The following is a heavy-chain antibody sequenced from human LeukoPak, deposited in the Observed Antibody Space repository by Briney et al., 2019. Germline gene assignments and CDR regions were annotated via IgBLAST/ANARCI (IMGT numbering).Heavy chain of an antibody. CDR2: INHSGST. V-gene: IGHV4-34*01. D-gene: IGHD2-21*01. J-gene: IGHJ4*02. CDR3: ARAPARGGDFDY. CDR1: GGSFSGYY. Sequence: SETLSLTCAVYGGSFSGYYWSWIRQPPGKGLEWIGEINHSGSTNYNPSLKSRVTISVDTSKNQFSLKLSSVTAADTAMYYCARAPARGGDFDYWGQGTLVTVSS.